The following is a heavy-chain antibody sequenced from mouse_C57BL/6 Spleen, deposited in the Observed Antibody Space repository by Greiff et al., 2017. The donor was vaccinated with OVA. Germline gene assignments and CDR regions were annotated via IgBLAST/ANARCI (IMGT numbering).Heavy chain of an antibody. CDR3: ARIGITRYAMDY. CDR2: IYPGSGST. V-gene: IGHV1-55*01. J-gene: IGHJ4*01. D-gene: IGHD2-4*01. Sequence: QVQLQQSGAELVKPGASVKMSCKASGYTFTSYWITWVKQRPGQGLEWIGDIYPGSGSTNYNEQFKSKATLTVDTSSSTAYMQLSSLTSEDSAVYYCARIGITRYAMDYWGQGTSVTVSS. CDR1: GYTFTSYW.